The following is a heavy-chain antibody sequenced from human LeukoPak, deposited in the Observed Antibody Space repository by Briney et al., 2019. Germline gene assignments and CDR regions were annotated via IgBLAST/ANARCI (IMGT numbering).Heavy chain of an antibody. CDR1: GFTFSSYW. CDR3: ARGGTYNYDSSGYSHYFDY. Sequence: GGSLRLSCVASGFTFSSYWMHWVRQAPGKGLVWVSRIYHDGSSTTYADSVKGRFTISRDNAKNTLYLQMNSLRAEDTAVYYCARGGTYNYDSSGYSHYFDYWGQGTLVTVCS. J-gene: IGHJ4*02. D-gene: IGHD3-22*01. CDR2: IYHDGSST. V-gene: IGHV3-74*01.